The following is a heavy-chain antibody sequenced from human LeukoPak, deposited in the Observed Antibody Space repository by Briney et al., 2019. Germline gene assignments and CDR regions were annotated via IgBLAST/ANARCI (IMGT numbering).Heavy chain of an antibody. J-gene: IGHJ5*02. V-gene: IGHV4-34*01. CDR3: ARVYSSSHNWFDT. Sequence: SETLSLTCAVYGGSFSGYYWSWIRQPPGKGLEWIGEINHSGSTNYNPSLKSRVSISVETSKNHFSLKMSSLTAADTAVYYCARVYSSSHNWFDTWGQGTHVTVSS. CDR1: GGSFSGYY. D-gene: IGHD6-13*01. CDR2: INHSGST.